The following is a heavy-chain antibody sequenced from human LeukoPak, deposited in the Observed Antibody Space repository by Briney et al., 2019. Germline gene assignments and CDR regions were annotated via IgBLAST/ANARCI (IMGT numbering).Heavy chain of an antibody. CDR2: IYTGGST. D-gene: IGHD4-11*01. Sequence: PGGSLRLSCAASGFTFSSYEMNWVRQAPGKGLEWVSVIYTGGSTYYADSVKGRFTISRDTSKNTLYLQMNSLRAEDTAVYYCARQGHYSDYAWYYFDYWGQGTLVTVSS. J-gene: IGHJ4*02. CDR3: ARQGHYSDYAWYYFDY. V-gene: IGHV3-66*04. CDR1: GFTFSSYE.